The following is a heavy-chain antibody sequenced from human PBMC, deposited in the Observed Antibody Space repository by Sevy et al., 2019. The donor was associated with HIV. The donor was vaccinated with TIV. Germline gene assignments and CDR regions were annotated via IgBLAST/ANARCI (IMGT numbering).Heavy chain of an antibody. Sequence: GGSLRLSCAASGFTFSSHTMLWLRQAPGKGLEYVSAISPNGGRTYSANSVKGRFTISRDNSNDMLYLKMDSLRTEDMAVYYCARVAFRELLPNGLDSWGQGTLVTVSS. CDR1: GFTFSSHT. V-gene: IGHV3-64*01. J-gene: IGHJ4*02. D-gene: IGHD1-7*01. CDR3: ARVAFRELLPNGLDS. CDR2: ISPNGGRT.